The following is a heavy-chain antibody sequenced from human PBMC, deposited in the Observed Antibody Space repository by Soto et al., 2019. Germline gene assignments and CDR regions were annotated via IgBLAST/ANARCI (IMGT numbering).Heavy chain of an antibody. V-gene: IGHV4-59*01. CDR3: AREVRVVTAMVTDWFDP. D-gene: IGHD5-18*01. J-gene: IGHJ5*02. CDR2: IYYSGST. Sequence: SETLSLTCTVSGGSISSYYWSWIRQPPGKGLEWIGYIYYSGSTNYNPSLKSRVTISVDTSKNQFSLKLSSVTAADTAVYYCAREVRVVTAMVTDWFDPWGQGTLVTVSS. CDR1: GGSISSYY.